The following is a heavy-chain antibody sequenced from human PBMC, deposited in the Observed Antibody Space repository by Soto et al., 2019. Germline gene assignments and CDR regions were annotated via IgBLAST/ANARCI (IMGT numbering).Heavy chain of an antibody. V-gene: IGHV3-33*01. Sequence: QVQLVESGGGVVQPGRSLRLSCAASGFTFSSYGMHWVRQAPGKGLEWVAVIWYDGSNKYYADSVKGRFTISRDNSKNPLYLQMNSLRAEDTAVYYCARERPVAGLDYWGQGTLVTVSS. D-gene: IGHD6-19*01. J-gene: IGHJ4*02. CDR2: IWYDGSNK. CDR1: GFTFSSYG. CDR3: ARERPVAGLDY.